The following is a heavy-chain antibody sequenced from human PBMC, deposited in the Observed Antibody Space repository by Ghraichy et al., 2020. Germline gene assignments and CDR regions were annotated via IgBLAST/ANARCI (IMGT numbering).Heavy chain of an antibody. J-gene: IGHJ4*02. V-gene: IGHV4-39*01. CDR2: ILHGGST. CDR3: ARYAIGTMLDN. CDR1: GGSVSSSSDY. D-gene: IGHD1-1*01. Sequence: GSLNISCTVSGGSVSSSSDYWGWIRQPPGKGLEWIGNILHGGSTFYNPSLRGRVTISVDTSKNQFSLKLSSVTAADSAMYYCARYAIGTMLDNWGQGTLVTVS.